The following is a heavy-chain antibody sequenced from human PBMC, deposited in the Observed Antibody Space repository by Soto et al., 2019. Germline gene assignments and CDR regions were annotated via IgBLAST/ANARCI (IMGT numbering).Heavy chain of an antibody. D-gene: IGHD6-13*01. CDR2: IYTSGST. Sequence: SETLSLTCTVSGGSISSYYWSWIRQPAGKGLEWIGRIYTSGSTNYNPSLKSRVTMSVDTSKNQFSLKLSSVTAADTAVYYCARLIAAAAGSYYYSYGMDVWGQGTTVTVSS. J-gene: IGHJ6*02. CDR3: ARLIAAAAGSYYYSYGMDV. V-gene: IGHV4-4*07. CDR1: GGSISSYY.